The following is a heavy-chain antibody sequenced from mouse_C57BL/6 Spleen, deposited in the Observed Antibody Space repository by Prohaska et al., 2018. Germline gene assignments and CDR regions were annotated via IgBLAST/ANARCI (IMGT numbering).Heavy chain of an antibody. J-gene: IGHJ3*01. CDR1: GFTFSNYW. V-gene: IGHV6-3*01. CDR3: TADPNAY. Sequence: EVKLEESGGGLVQPGGSMKLSCVASGFTFSNYWMNWVRQSPETGLEWVAQIRLKSDNYATNYAKSVKERFTISRDDSKSSVYLQMNNLRAEDTGIYYCTADPNAYWGQGTLVTVSA. CDR2: IRLKSDNYAT.